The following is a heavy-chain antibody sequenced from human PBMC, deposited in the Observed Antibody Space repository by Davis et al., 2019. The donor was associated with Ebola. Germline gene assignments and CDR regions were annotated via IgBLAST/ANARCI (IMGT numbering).Heavy chain of an antibody. CDR3: AKSVGDYFHNGVDV. CDR1: GFTFSSYS. J-gene: IGHJ6*02. Sequence: GGSLRLSCAASGFTFSSYSMNWVRQAPGKGLEWVSHISSRSSPIYYADSVKGRFIISRDNVKNSLYLQMNSLRPEDTALYYCAKSVGDYFHNGVDVWGQGTTVTVSS. V-gene: IGHV3-48*01. CDR2: ISSRSSPI.